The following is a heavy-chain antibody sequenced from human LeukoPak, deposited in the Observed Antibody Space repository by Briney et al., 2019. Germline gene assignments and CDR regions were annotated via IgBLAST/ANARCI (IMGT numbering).Heavy chain of an antibody. D-gene: IGHD6-13*01. Sequence: GGSLRLSCAASGFTFSSYWMSWVRQAPGKGLEWVAVISFDGRNEYYAGSVKGRFTISRDNSKNTLYLQMNSLRTEDTAVYYCARAVDQYSSSCGYWGQGTLVTVSS. CDR3: ARAVDQYSSSCGY. CDR2: ISFDGRNE. V-gene: IGHV3-30*03. CDR1: GFTFSSYW. J-gene: IGHJ4*02.